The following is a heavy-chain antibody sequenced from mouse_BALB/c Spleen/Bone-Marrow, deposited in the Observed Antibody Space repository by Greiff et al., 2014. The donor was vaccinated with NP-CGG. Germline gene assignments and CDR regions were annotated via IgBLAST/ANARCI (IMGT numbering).Heavy chain of an antibody. V-gene: IGHV1-69*01. Sequence: VQGVESGAELVMPGASVKMSCKASGYTFTDYWMHWVKQRPGQGLEWIGAIDTSDSYTSYNQKFKGKATLTVDESSSTAYMQLSSLTSEDSAVYYCARGDWDDAYWGQGTLVTVSA. CDR2: IDTSDSYT. D-gene: IGHD4-1*01. CDR1: GYTFTDYW. J-gene: IGHJ3*01. CDR3: ARGDWDDAY.